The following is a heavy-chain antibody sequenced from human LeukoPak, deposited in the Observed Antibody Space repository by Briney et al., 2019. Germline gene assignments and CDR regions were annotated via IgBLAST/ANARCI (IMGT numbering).Heavy chain of an antibody. V-gene: IGHV3-21*01. CDR1: GFTFSDYC. J-gene: IGHJ6*03. CDR3: TRDGSGFYYYYYMVV. CDR2: ITTVSTYT. D-gene: IGHD6-25*01. Sequence: PGGSLRLSCAASGFTFSDYCMNWVRQAPGKGLEWVASITTVSTYTFYAESLKGRISISRDNAKNSLILQMSSLRADDTAVYYCTRDGSGFYYYYYMVVWGKGTTVTVSS.